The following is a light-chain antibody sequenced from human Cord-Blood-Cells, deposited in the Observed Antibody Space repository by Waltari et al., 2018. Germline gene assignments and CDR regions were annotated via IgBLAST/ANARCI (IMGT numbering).Light chain of an antibody. CDR1: NIGSKS. Sequence: SYVLTQPPSVSVAAGQTARITCGGNNIGSKSVHWYQQKPGQAPVLVIYYDSDRPSGIPERFSGSNSGNTATLTISRVEAGDEADYYCQVWDSSSDHYVFGTGTKVTVL. J-gene: IGLJ1*01. V-gene: IGLV3-21*04. CDR2: YDS. CDR3: QVWDSSSDHYV.